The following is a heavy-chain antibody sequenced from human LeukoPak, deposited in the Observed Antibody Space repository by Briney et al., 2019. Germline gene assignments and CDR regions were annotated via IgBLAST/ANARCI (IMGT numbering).Heavy chain of an antibody. CDR1: GGSFSGYY. Sequence: SETLSLTCAVYGGSFSGYYWSWIRQPPGKGLEWIGEINHSGSTNYNPSLKSRVTISVDASKNQFSLKLSSVTAADTAVYYCARGRIVVVPAAILVSYYYYYGMDVWGQGTTVTVSS. CDR2: INHSGST. CDR3: ARGRIVVVPAAILVSYYYYYGMDV. D-gene: IGHD2-2*02. V-gene: IGHV4-34*01. J-gene: IGHJ6*02.